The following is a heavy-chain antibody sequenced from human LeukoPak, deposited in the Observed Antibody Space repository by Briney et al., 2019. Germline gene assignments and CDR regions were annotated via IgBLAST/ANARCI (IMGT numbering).Heavy chain of an antibody. Sequence: GESLKISCKGSGYSFTSYWIGWVRQMPGKGPEWMGIIDPGDSHTIYRPSFQGQVTFSADKSISTAYLQCNSLKASDTAMYYCARRVFSDAFDIWGQRTMVTVSS. D-gene: IGHD2-8*01. CDR3: ARRVFSDAFDI. J-gene: IGHJ3*02. CDR2: IDPGDSHT. CDR1: GYSFTSYW. V-gene: IGHV5-51*01.